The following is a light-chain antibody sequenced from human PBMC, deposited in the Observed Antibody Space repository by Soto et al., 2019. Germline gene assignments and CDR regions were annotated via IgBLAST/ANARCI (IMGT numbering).Light chain of an antibody. V-gene: IGLV2-23*01. CDR1: SSDVGGYNL. CDR2: EGT. J-gene: IGLJ1*01. CDR3: SSYSGPTTYV. Sequence: QSVLTQPASVSGSLGRSITISCTRSSSDVGGYNLVSWYQHHPGKAPRLLIFEGTKRPSGVSNRFSGSESVRKAFLTISGLQAEDEADYYCSSYSGPTTYVFGSGTKVTVL.